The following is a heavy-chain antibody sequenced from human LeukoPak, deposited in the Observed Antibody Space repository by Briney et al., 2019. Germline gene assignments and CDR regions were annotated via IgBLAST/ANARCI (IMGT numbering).Heavy chain of an antibody. Sequence: SETLSLTCTVSGGSISSGGYYWSWIRQPPGKGLEWIGYIYHSGSTYYNPSLKSRVTISVDRSKNQFSLKLSSVTAADTAVYYCARDQGRAFGGVMVWFDPWGQGTLVTVSS. CDR3: ARDQGRAFGGVMVWFDP. V-gene: IGHV4-30-2*01. D-gene: IGHD3-16*01. CDR1: GGSISSGGYY. J-gene: IGHJ5*02. CDR2: IYHSGST.